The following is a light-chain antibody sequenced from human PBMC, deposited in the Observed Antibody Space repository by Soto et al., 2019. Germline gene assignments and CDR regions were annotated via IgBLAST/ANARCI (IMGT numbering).Light chain of an antibody. V-gene: IGKV3-20*01. CDR3: QHYDGSPLT. J-gene: IGKJ4*01. CDR2: GAS. CDR1: QSVSSSH. Sequence: TVLTQSPGTLSLSPGERATLFCRAGQSVSSSHLAWYQQKPGQAPRLLISGASNRVTDVPDRFSGSGSGTDFTLTISRLETEDFAMYYCQHYDGSPLTFGGGTKVDIK.